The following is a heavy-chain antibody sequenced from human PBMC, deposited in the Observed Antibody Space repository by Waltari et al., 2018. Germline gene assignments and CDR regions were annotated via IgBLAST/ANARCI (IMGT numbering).Heavy chain of an antibody. V-gene: IGHV1-69*12. J-gene: IGHJ6*02. CDR3: ASVTVAAAGKGRKAYYYYGMDV. Sequence: QVQLVQSGAEVKKPGSSVKVSCKASGGTFSSYTISWVRQAPGQGLEWMGGIIPIFGTANYAQKFQGRVTITADESTSTAYMELSSLRSEDTAVYYCASVTVAAAGKGRKAYYYYGMDVWGQGTTVTVSS. D-gene: IGHD6-13*01. CDR2: IIPIFGTA. CDR1: GGTFSSYT.